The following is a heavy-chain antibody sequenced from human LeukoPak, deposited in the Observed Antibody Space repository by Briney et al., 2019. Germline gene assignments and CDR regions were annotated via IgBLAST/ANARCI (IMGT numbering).Heavy chain of an antibody. CDR1: GGSISSSSYY. J-gene: IGHJ4*02. CDR3: ARLSGYSSN. D-gene: IGHD6-13*01. Sequence: PSETLSLTCTVSGGSISSSSYYWGWIRQPPGKGLEWIGSIYYSGSTYYNPSLKSRITISVDTSKNQFSLKLSSVTAADTAVYYCARLSGYSSNWGQGTLVTVSS. CDR2: IYYSGST. V-gene: IGHV4-39*07.